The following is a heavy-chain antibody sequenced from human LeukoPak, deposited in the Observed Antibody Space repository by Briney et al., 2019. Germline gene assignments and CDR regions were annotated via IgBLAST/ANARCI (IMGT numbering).Heavy chain of an antibody. V-gene: IGHV1-69*13. CDR2: IIPIFGTA. D-gene: IGHD3-10*01. Sequence: SVKVSCKASGGTFSSYAISWVRQAPGQGLEWMGGIIPIFGTANYAQKFQGRVTITADESTSTAYMELSSLRSEDTAVYYCATSGGFSGSGSYYTIDYWGQGTLVTVSS. CDR3: ATSGGFSGSGSYYTIDY. CDR1: GGTFSSYA. J-gene: IGHJ4*02.